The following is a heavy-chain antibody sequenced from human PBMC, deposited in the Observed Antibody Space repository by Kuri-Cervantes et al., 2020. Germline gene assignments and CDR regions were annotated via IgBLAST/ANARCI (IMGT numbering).Heavy chain of an antibody. CDR3: ARIRGSSSSHYGMDV. J-gene: IGHJ6*02. CDR2: VFWNDDK. D-gene: IGHD6-6*01. Sequence: SGPTLVKPTQTLTLTCTFSGFSLSSNGVGVGWIRQPPGKALEWLVLVFWNDDKHYSPSLKSRLTITKDTSKNQVVLTMTNMDPVDTATYYCARIRGSSSSHYGMDVWGQGTTVTVSS. CDR1: GFSLSSNGVG. V-gene: IGHV2-5*01.